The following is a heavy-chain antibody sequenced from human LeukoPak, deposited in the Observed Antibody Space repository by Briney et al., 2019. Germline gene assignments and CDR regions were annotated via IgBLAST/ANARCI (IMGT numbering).Heavy chain of an antibody. J-gene: IGHJ4*02. Sequence: GGSLRLSCAASGFTFSNYAMSWVRQAPGKGLEWVSYISSSGSTIYYADSVKGRFTISRDNAKNSLYLQMNSLRAEDTAVYYCARVSYYYDSSGYYNDYWGQGTLVTVSS. CDR2: ISSSGSTI. CDR3: ARVSYYYDSSGYYNDY. CDR1: GFTFSNYA. V-gene: IGHV3-11*04. D-gene: IGHD3-22*01.